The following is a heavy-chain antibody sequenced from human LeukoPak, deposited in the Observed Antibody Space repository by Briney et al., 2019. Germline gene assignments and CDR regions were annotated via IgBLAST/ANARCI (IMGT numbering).Heavy chain of an antibody. CDR2: ITSSSSYI. CDR1: GFTFNTYN. D-gene: IGHD5-24*01. J-gene: IGHJ3*02. V-gene: IGHV3-21*04. Sequence: PGESLRLSCVASGFTFNTYNMNWVRQAPGKGLEWVSSITSSSSYIYYADSVKGRFTISRDNAKNSLYLQMNSLRAEDTALYYCARDRVRWLQMVDAFDIWGQGTMVTVSS. CDR3: ARDRVRWLQMVDAFDI.